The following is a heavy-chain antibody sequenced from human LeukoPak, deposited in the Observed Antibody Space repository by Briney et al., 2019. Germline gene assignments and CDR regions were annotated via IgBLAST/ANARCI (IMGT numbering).Heavy chain of an antibody. CDR1: GFTFSSYA. Sequence: GGSLKLSCAASGFTFSSYAMSWVRQAPGKGLEWVSTIGDTTYYADSVKGRFTISRDDSKNTLYLEMKSLRAEDTAVYYCARLWPAASSSRFDYWGQGTLVTVSS. J-gene: IGHJ4*02. CDR2: IGDTT. D-gene: IGHD3/OR15-3a*01. V-gene: IGHV3-23*01. CDR3: ARLWPAASSSRFDY.